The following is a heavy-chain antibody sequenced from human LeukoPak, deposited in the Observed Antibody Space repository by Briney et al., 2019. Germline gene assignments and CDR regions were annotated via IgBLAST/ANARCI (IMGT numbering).Heavy chain of an antibody. D-gene: IGHD3-9*01. J-gene: IGHJ4*02. CDR2: ISYDGSNK. CDR1: GFTFSSYG. CDR3: AKDHQLRYCDWLLQTPDY. V-gene: IGHV3-30*18. Sequence: GGSLRLSCAASGFTFSSYGMHWVRQAPGKGLEWVAVISYDGSNKYYADSVKGRFTISRDNSKNTLYLQMNSLRAEDTAVYYCAKDHQLRYCDWLLQTPDYWGQGTLVTVSS.